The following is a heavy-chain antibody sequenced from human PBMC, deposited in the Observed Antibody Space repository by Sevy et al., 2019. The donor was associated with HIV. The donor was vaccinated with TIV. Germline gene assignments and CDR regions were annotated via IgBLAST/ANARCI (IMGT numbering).Heavy chain of an antibody. Sequence: GGSLRLSCAASGFTFSSYAMHWVRQAPGKGLEYVSAISSNGGSTYHAESVKGRFTISRDNSKNTRYLQMGSLRAEDTAVYYGARGGYDSSGYYYDTMVDYWGQGTLVTVSS. V-gene: IGHV3-64*02. J-gene: IGHJ4*02. CDR2: ISSNGGST. CDR3: ARGGYDSSGYYYDTMVDY. D-gene: IGHD3-22*01. CDR1: GFTFSSYA.